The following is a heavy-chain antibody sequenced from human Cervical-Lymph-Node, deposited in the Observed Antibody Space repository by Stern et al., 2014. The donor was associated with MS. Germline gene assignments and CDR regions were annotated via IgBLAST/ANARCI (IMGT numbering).Heavy chain of an antibody. Sequence: QLVQSGPEVKRPGTSVKVSCKASGFTFTRSAVQWVRQARGQGLEWIGWIVDGSSNTNYAEKLQESVIITRDKPTNTAYMELNSLRSEDTAVYYCATDSVIAAKYYYGMDVWGQGTTVTVSS. CDR2: IVDGSSNT. V-gene: IGHV1-58*01. CDR1: GFTFTRSA. D-gene: IGHD6-25*01. CDR3: ATDSVIAAKYYYGMDV. J-gene: IGHJ6*02.